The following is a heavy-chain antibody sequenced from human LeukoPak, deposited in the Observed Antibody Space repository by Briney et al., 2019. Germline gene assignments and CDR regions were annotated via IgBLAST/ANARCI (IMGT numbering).Heavy chain of an antibody. CDR1: GFTFSSYA. CDR2: ISGRGGST. Sequence: PGGSLRLSCAASGFTFSSYAMSWVRQAPGKGLEWVSAISGRGGSTYYADSVKGRFTISRDNSKNTLYLQMNSLRAEDTAVYYCAKAPRAAAGTYNGMDLWGQGTTVTVSS. J-gene: IGHJ6*02. D-gene: IGHD6-13*01. V-gene: IGHV3-23*01. CDR3: AKAPRAAAGTYNGMDL.